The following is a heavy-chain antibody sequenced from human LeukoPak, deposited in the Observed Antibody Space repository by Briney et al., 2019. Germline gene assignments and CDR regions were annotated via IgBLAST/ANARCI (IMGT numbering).Heavy chain of an antibody. CDR3: ARHQSGSPFYYYGMNV. D-gene: IGHD3-10*01. J-gene: IGHJ6*02. V-gene: IGHV4-39*01. CDR2: IDYGGST. Sequence: SETLSLTCTVSGDSISSSTFYWGWLRQPPGKGLEWIATIDYGGSTYYSPSLKSRVTISVDTSKNQFSLKLSSVTAADTAAYYCARHQSGSPFYYYGMNVWGQGTTVVVSS. CDR1: GDSISSSTFY.